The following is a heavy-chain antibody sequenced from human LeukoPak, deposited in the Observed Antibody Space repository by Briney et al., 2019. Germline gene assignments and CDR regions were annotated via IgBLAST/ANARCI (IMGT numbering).Heavy chain of an antibody. J-gene: IGHJ4*02. V-gene: IGHV3-21*01. CDR1: GFTFSTYS. Sequence: GGSLRLSCTASGFTFSTYSMNWVRQAPGKGLEWVSYISSSSSYIYYADSVKGRFTISRDNGKNSLYLQMNSLRAEDTAVYYCARGRPIDYWGQGTLVTVSS. CDR3: ARGRPIDY. CDR2: ISSSSSYI.